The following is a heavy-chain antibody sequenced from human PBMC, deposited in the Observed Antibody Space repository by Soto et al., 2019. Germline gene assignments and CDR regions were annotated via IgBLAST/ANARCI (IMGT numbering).Heavy chain of an antibody. CDR2: TYYRSKWYN. CDR1: WDSVSSNSAT. CDR3: ARATRTWFDP. V-gene: IGHV6-1*01. D-gene: IGHD4-17*01. Sequence: PSQTRSLTCAISWDSVSSNSATWNWIRQSPSRGLEWLGRTYYRSKWYNEYAVSVKSRITINPDTSKNQFSLQLNSVTPEDTAVYYCARATRTWFDPWGQGTLVTVSS. J-gene: IGHJ5*02.